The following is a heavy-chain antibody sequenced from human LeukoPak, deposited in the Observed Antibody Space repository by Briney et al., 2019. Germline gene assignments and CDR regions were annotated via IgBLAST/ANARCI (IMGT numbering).Heavy chain of an antibody. CDR3: ARGGTSGRWLHVEY. Sequence: GGSLGLSCAASGFTFSSYDMHWVRQATGKGLEWVSAIGTAGDTYYPGSVKGRFTISRENAKNSLYLQMNSLRAGDTAVYYCARGGTSGRWLHVEYWGQGTLVTVSS. CDR1: GFTFSSYD. V-gene: IGHV3-13*01. CDR2: IGTAGDT. J-gene: IGHJ4*02. D-gene: IGHD5-24*01.